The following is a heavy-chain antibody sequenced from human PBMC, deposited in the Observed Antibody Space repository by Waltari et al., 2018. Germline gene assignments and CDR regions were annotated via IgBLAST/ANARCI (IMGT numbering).Heavy chain of an antibody. J-gene: IGHJ5*02. Sequence: DVQLVECGGGPVKPGESVRLSCVAPGLTFSRVSMNGVGQAPGKGMEWVSSISSDSTYIYYADSVKGRFTISRDDAKNTLFLQMNRLRDEDTAVYYCGRDWSGWDTWGQGTLVTVSS. V-gene: IGHV3-21*01. CDR1: GLTFSRVS. D-gene: IGHD3-3*01. CDR3: GRDWSGWDT. CDR2: ISSDSTYI.